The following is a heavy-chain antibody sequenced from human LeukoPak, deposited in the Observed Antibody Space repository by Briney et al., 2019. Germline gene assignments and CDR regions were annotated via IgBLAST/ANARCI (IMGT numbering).Heavy chain of an antibody. J-gene: IGHJ4*02. V-gene: IGHV4-39*07. CDR2: NYYSGNT. D-gene: IGHD3-10*01. CDR1: GGSISSSSYY. Sequence: NPSETLSLTCTVSGGSISSSSYYWDWIREPPGKRLEWIGSNYYSGNTYYNPSLKSRVTISVDTSKNQYSMKLCSVTAAATAVYSCARRTRGHMMVRGAIDYWGQGTLVTVSS. CDR3: ARRTRGHMMVRGAIDY.